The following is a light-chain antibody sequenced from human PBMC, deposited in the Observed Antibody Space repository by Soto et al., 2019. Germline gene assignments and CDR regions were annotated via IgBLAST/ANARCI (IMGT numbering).Light chain of an antibody. CDR2: DAS. Sequence: EIVLTQSPGTLSLSPGERATLSCRASQSVTSDYLAWYQQKPGQAPRLLIYDASNRATGIPARFSGSGSGTDFTLTISSLEPEDFAVYYCQQRSNWPPITVGQGTRREIK. CDR3: QQRSNWPPIT. V-gene: IGKV3-11*01. J-gene: IGKJ5*01. CDR1: QSVTSDY.